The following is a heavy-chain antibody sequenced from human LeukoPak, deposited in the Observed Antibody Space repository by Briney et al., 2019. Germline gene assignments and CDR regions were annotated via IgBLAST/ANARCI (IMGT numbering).Heavy chain of an antibody. CDR2: FDPEDGET. Sequence: ASVKVSCKVSGYTLTELSMHWVRQAPGKGLEWMGGFDPEDGETIYAQKFQGRVTMTEDTSTDTAYMELSSLRSEDTAVYYCARAVDVDTAMVRFDYWGQGTLVTVSS. CDR3: ARAVDVDTAMVRFDY. D-gene: IGHD5-18*01. J-gene: IGHJ4*02. V-gene: IGHV1-24*01. CDR1: GYTLTELS.